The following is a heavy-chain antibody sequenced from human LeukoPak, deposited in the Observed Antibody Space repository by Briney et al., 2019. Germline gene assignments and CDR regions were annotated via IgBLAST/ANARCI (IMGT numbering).Heavy chain of an antibody. V-gene: IGHV4-59*01. CDR1: GGSISSYY. CDR3: ASLWATGSRSV. D-gene: IGHD3-9*01. Sequence: SETLSLTCTVSGGSISSYYWSWIRQPPGKGLEWIGYIYYSGSTNYNPSLKSRVTISVGTSKNQFSLKLSSVTAADTAVYYCASLWATGSRSVWGQGTLVTVSS. J-gene: IGHJ4*02. CDR2: IYYSGST.